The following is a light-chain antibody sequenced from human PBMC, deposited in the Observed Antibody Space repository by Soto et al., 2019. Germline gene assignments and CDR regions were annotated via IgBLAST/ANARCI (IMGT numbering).Light chain of an antibody. CDR3: QQYGSSIT. Sequence: EIVLTQSPGTLSLSPGERATLSCRASQSVSSSYLAWYQQKPGQAPRLVIYDIFTRATGVPTRFSGSGSGTDFTLTISRLEPEDFAVYYCQQYGSSITFGQGTRLEI. V-gene: IGKV3-20*01. J-gene: IGKJ5*01. CDR1: QSVSSSY. CDR2: DIF.